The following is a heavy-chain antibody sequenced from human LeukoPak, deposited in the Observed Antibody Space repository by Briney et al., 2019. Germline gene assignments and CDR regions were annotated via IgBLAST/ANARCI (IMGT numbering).Heavy chain of an antibody. V-gene: IGHV3-23*01. Sequence: GGSLRLSCVGSGFTFRSHAMSWVRQAPEKGLEFVSGIYENGGTTYYADSVKGRFTISRDNSKNTLYLQMNSLRAEDTAVYYRAKLPGRAADYWGQGTLVTVSS. CDR1: GFTFRSHA. J-gene: IGHJ4*02. CDR2: IYENGGTT. CDR3: AKLPGRAADY.